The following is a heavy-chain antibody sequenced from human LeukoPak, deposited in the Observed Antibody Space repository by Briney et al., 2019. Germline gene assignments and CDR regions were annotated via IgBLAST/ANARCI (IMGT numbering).Heavy chain of an antibody. Sequence: PSETLSLTCAVYGGSFSGYYWSWIRQPPGKGLEWIGEINHSGSTNYNPSLKSRVTISVDTSKNQFSLKLSSVTAADTAVYYCARGYRYYYGSGSYYTWFDPWGQGTLDTVSS. CDR3: ARGYRYYYGSGSYYTWFDP. V-gene: IGHV4-34*01. CDR1: GGSFSGYY. CDR2: INHSGST. J-gene: IGHJ5*02. D-gene: IGHD3-10*01.